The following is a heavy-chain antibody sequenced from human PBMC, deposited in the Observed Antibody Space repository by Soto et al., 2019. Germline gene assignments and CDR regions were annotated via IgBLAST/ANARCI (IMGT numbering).Heavy chain of an antibody. D-gene: IGHD5-18*01. J-gene: IGHJ4*02. CDR1: GYTFTSYG. Sequence: ASVKVSCKAFGYTFTSYGISWVRQAPGQGLEWMGWISAYNGNTNYAQKLQGRVTMTTDTSTSTAYMELRSLRSDDTAVYYCARDQFDSYGPKGGLDYWGQGTLVTVSS. CDR3: ARDQFDSYGPKGGLDY. CDR2: ISAYNGNT. V-gene: IGHV1-18*01.